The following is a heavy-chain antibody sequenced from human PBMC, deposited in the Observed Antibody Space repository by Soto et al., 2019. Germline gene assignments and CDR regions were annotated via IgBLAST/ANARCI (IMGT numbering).Heavy chain of an antibody. CDR1: GGSTSSDNY. CDR3: AREGGESSDGLYYFDS. CDR2: IYYSGNT. J-gene: IGHJ4*02. Sequence: SSETLSLTCTVSGGSTSSDNYWSWIRQPPGKGLEWIGHIYYSGNTDYNPSLKSRLAISIDTSKNQFSLKLSSVTAADRAVYFCAREGGESSDGLYYFDSWGQGSLVTVSS. V-gene: IGHV4-30-4*01. D-gene: IGHD3-16*01.